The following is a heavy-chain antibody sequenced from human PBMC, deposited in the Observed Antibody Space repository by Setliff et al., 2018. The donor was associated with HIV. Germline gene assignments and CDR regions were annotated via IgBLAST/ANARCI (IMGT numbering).Heavy chain of an antibody. D-gene: IGHD3-10*01. V-gene: IGHV5-51*01. J-gene: IGHJ3*02. Sequence: PGESLKISCQGSGYSFTSYWIGWVRQMPGKGLEWMGVIYPDDSHTRYSPSFQGQVTISADKSRNTAYLQWTALKASDTAMYYCARHTIDISLLVVQDPGPFDIWGRGTMVTVSS. CDR1: GYSFTSYW. CDR3: ARHTIDISLLVVQDPGPFDI. CDR2: IYPDDSHT.